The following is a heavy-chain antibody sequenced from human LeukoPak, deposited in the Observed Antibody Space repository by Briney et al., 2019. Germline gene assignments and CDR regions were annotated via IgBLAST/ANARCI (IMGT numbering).Heavy chain of an antibody. CDR2: IYHSGNT. CDR3: ARATYYDFWSGMGAFDI. CDR1: GGSFSGYY. V-gene: IGHV4-34*11. J-gene: IGHJ3*02. D-gene: IGHD3-3*01. Sequence: SETLSLTCAVYGGSFSGYYWGWIRQSPGKGLECIGTIYHSGNTYYNPSLKSRATISVNTSKNQFSLNLTSVTAADTAVYFCARATYYDFWSGMGAFDIWGQGTVVAASS.